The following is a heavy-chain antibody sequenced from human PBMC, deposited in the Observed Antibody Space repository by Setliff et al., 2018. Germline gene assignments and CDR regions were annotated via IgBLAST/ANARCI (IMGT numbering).Heavy chain of an antibody. CDR1: GYSFSNFW. J-gene: IGHJ4*02. V-gene: IGHV5-51*01. Sequence: GESLKLSCKGSGYSFSNFWIGWVRQMPGKGLEWMGIIYPGDSHTRYSPSFQGQVTMSADKSINTAYLQWSNLKASDTAIYYCERSLVGATYSVYFDYWGQGALVTSPQ. CDR3: ERSLVGATYSVYFDY. D-gene: IGHD1-26*01. CDR2: IYPGDSHT.